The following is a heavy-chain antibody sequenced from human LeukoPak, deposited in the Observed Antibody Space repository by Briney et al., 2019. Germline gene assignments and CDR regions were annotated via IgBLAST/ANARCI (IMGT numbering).Heavy chain of an antibody. V-gene: IGHV1-69*04. D-gene: IGHD1-26*01. J-gene: IGHJ4*02. CDR3: ARDTIVGATKADY. CDR2: IIPILGIA. CDR1: GGTFSSYA. Sequence: GASVKVSCKASGGTFSSYAISWVRQAPGQGLEWMGRIIPILGIANYAQKFQGRVTITADKSTSTAYMELSSLRSEDTAVYYCARDTIVGATKADYWVQGTLVTVSS.